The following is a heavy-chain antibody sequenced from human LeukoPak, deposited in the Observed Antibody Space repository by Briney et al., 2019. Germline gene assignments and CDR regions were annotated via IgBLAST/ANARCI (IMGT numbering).Heavy chain of an antibody. Sequence: GGSLRLSCAASGFTFSNYSMNWVRQAPGKGLEWVSSISSSSSYIYYADSVKGRFTISRDNAKNSLYLQMNSLRAEDTAVYYCARDLIFCSGGSCYSGLWDYWGQGTLVTVSS. CDR1: GFTFSNYS. CDR3: ARDLIFCSGGSCYSGLWDY. CDR2: ISSSSSYI. J-gene: IGHJ4*02. V-gene: IGHV3-21*01. D-gene: IGHD2-15*01.